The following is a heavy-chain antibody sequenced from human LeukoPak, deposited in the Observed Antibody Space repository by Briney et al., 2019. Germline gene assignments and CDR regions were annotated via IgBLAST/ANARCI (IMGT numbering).Heavy chain of an antibody. V-gene: IGHV1-69*01. D-gene: IGHD5-18*01. CDR3: AFAWIKLWSESVRLDY. CDR1: GGTFSSYA. CDR2: IIPIFGTA. Sequence: SVKVSCKASGGTFSSYAISWVRQAPGQGLEWMGGIIPIFGTANYAQKFQGRVTITADESTSTAYMELSSLRSEDTAVYYCAFAWIKLWSESVRLDYWGQGTLVTVSS. J-gene: IGHJ4*02.